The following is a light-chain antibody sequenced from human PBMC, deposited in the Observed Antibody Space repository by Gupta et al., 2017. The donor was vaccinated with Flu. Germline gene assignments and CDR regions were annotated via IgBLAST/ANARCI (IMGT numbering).Light chain of an antibody. CDR1: SSDVGGYNN. Sequence: QSALTPPASVSGSPGPSITISCAGTSSDVGGYNNVSWYQQHPGKAPKLMISEVSNPPSGGSNRFSGSKSGNTASLTISGLQAQDEADYFCSSYTTSSTLYVFGSGTRVTVL. CDR3: SSYTTSSTLYV. CDR2: EVS. V-gene: IGLV2-14*01. J-gene: IGLJ1*01.